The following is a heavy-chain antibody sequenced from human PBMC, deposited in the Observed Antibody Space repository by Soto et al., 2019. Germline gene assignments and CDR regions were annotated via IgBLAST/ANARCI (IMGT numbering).Heavy chain of an antibody. CDR2: ISTTSSSI. CDR1: GFTFSSYS. J-gene: IGHJ4*02. CDR3: ARKGVAFDY. D-gene: IGHD3-3*01. Sequence: GGSLRLSCAASGFTFSSYSMNWVRQAPGKGLEWISYISTTSSSIYYADSVKGRFTISRDNAKNSLFLQMNSLRDEDTAVYYCARKGVAFDYWGQGALVSVSS. V-gene: IGHV3-48*02.